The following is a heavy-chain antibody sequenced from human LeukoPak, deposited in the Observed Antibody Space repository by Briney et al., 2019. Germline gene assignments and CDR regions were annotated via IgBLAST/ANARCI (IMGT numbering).Heavy chain of an antibody. J-gene: IGHJ4*02. CDR2: ISYDGSNK. CDR1: GFTFSSYG. CDR3: AKDRGSSSSWGGYFDY. Sequence: HPGGSLRLSCAASGFTFSSYGMHWVRQAPGKGLEWVAVISYDGSNKYYADSVKGRFTISRDNSKNTLYLQMNSLRAEDTAVYYCAKDRGSSSSWGGYFDYWGQGTLVTVSS. V-gene: IGHV3-30*18. D-gene: IGHD6-13*01.